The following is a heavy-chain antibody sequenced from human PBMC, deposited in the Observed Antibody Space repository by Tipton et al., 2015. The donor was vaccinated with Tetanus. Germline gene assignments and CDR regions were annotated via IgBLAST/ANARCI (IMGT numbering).Heavy chain of an antibody. J-gene: IGHJ4*02. Sequence: GLVKPSQTLSLTCTVSGGSISSGGYYWSWIRQHPGKGLEWIGDIYYSGSTYYNPSLKSRVTRSVDTSKNQFSLKLNSVTAADTAVYYCARDQARGARGWNYFDYWGQGTLVTVSS. CDR2: IYYSGST. CDR1: GGSISSGGYY. V-gene: IGHV4-31*03. D-gene: IGHD1-26*01. CDR3: ARDQARGARGWNYFDY.